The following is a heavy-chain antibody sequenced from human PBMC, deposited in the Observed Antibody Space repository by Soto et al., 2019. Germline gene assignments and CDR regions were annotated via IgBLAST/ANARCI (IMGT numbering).Heavy chain of an antibody. CDR2: IYYSGST. Sequence: SETLSLTCTVSGGSISSYYWSWIRQPPGKGLEWIGYIYYSGSTNYNPSLKSRVTISVDTSKNQFSLKLSSVTAADTAVYYCARHHVRNSGYDYWGQGTPVTVSS. CDR3: ARHHVRNSGYDY. J-gene: IGHJ4*02. CDR1: GGSISSYY. V-gene: IGHV4-59*08. D-gene: IGHD5-12*01.